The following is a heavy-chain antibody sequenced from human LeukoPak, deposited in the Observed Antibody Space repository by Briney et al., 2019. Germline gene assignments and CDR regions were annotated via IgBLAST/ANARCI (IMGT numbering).Heavy chain of an antibody. CDR1: SGSISTSNYY. CDR2: VQYNGRI. J-gene: IGHJ3*02. V-gene: IGHV4-39*01. Sequence: PSETLSLTCTVSSGSISTSNYYWGWIRQPPGKGLDWIGTVQYNGRIYSSPSLTSRVTTSVDTSKIQFSLKLTSMTAADTAMYYCARHSGLGSAFDIWGQGTMVTVSS. CDR3: ARHSGLGSAFDI. D-gene: IGHD7-27*01.